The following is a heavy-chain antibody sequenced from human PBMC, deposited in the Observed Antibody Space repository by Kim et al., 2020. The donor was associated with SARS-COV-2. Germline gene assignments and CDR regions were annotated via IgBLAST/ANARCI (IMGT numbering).Heavy chain of an antibody. Sequence: GGSLRLSCAASGFTFSSYGMHWVRQAPGKGLEWVAVISYDGSNKYYADSVKGRFTISRDNSKNTLYLQMNSLRAEDTAVYYCAKPAGLAAANFDYWGQGT. V-gene: IGHV3-30*18. CDR3: AKPAGLAAANFDY. CDR1: GFTFSSYG. D-gene: IGHD6-19*01. CDR2: ISYDGSNK. J-gene: IGHJ4*02.